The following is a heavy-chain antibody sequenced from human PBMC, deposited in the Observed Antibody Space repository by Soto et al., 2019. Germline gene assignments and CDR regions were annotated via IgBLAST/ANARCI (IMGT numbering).Heavy chain of an antibody. V-gene: IGHV4-39*01. D-gene: IGHD3-3*01. Sequence: SETLSLTCTVSGGSISSSSYYWGWIRQPPGKGLEWIGSIYYSGSTYYNTSLKSRVTISVDTSKNQFSLKLSSVTAADTAVYYFARWTSDYDFWSGHYYFDYWGQGTLVTVSS. J-gene: IGHJ4*02. CDR1: GGSISSSSYY. CDR2: IYYSGST. CDR3: ARWTSDYDFWSGHYYFDY.